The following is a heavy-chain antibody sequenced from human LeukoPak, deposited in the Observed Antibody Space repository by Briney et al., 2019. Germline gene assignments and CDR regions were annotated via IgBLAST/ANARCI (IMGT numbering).Heavy chain of an antibody. J-gene: IGHJ6*02. CDR2: TSTDGSTT. Sequence: GGSLRLSCAASGFTVSSNYMTWVRQAPGKGLVWVSSTSTDGSTTVYGDSVKGRFTISRDNGKNTLDLQLNSLRVEDTAVYFCTRTGYRHGMDVWGQGTTVTVSS. CDR1: GFTVSSNY. V-gene: IGHV3-74*01. D-gene: IGHD3-16*02. CDR3: TRTGYRHGMDV.